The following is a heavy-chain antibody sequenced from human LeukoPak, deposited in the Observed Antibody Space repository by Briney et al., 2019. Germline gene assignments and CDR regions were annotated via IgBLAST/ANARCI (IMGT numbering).Heavy chain of an antibody. Sequence: SETLSLTCTVSGGSISSYYWSWIRQPPGKGLEWIGYIYYSGSTNYNPSLKSRVTISVDTSKNQFSLKLSSVTAADTAVYYCARVQLWLLYMDVWGKGTTVTVSS. D-gene: IGHD5-18*01. CDR2: IYYSGST. CDR1: GGSISSYY. J-gene: IGHJ6*03. V-gene: IGHV4-59*12. CDR3: ARVQLWLLYMDV.